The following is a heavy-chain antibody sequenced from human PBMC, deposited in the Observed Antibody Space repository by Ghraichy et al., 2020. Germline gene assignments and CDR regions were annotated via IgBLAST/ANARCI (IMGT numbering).Heavy chain of an antibody. D-gene: IGHD2-15*01. Sequence: SETLSLTCAVYGGSFSGYYWSWIRQPPGKGLEWIGEINHSGSTNYNPSLKSRVTISVDTSKNQFSLKLSSVTAADTAVYYCARGRGYSYEYCSGGSCYSEGRFDYWGQGTLVTVSS. CDR3: ARGRGYSYEYCSGGSCYSEGRFDY. CDR2: INHSGST. V-gene: IGHV4-34*01. J-gene: IGHJ4*02. CDR1: GGSFSGYY.